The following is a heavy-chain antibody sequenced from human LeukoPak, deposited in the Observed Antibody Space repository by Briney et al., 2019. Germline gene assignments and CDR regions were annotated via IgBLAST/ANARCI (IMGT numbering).Heavy chain of an antibody. Sequence: SETLSLTCTVSGYSISSGYYWGWIRQPPGKGLEWIGSIYHSGSTYYNPSLKSRVTISVDTSKNQFSLKLSSVTAADTAVYYCAKLWFGELWPTFGLTFDYWGQGTLVTVSS. CDR1: GYSISSGYY. CDR3: AKLWFGELWPTFGLTFDY. CDR2: IYHSGST. J-gene: IGHJ4*02. V-gene: IGHV4-38-2*02. D-gene: IGHD3-10*01.